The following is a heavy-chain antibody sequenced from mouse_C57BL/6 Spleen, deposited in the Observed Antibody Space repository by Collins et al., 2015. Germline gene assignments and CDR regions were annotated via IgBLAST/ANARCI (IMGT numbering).Heavy chain of an antibody. CDR1: GFTSSSFG. V-gene: IGHV5-17*02. CDR2: ISSGSSTI. Sequence: DVQLVESGGGLVQPGGSRKLSCAASGFTSSSFGMHWVRQAPEKGLEWVAYISSGSSTIYYADTVKGRFTISRDNPKNTLFLQMTSLRSEDTAMYYCATGGGFDYWGQGTTLTVSS. J-gene: IGHJ2*01. D-gene: IGHD4-1*01. CDR3: ATGGGFDY.